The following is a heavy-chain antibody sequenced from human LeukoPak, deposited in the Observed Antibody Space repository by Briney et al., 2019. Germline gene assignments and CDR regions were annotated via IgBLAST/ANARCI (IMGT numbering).Heavy chain of an antibody. CDR2: IYYSETT. J-gene: IGHJ4*02. Sequence: PSESLSLTCTVSGGSINTANYYWGWLRQPPGKGLEWIGSIYYSETTYDNPSLKSRVTISIETSKNQFSLRLSSVTAAGTAVYYCARGGLGRLTCYYDSSGYYLADRGQGTLVTVSS. CDR3: ARGGLGRLTCYYDSSGYYLAD. CDR1: GGSINTANYY. D-gene: IGHD3-22*01. V-gene: IGHV4-39*07.